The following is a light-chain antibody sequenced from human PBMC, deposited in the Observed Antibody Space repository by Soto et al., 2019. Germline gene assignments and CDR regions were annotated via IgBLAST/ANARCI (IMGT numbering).Light chain of an antibody. Sequence: DIQMTQSPSSLSASVGDRVTITCRASQGISNYLAWYQQKPGKVPKLLIYAASTLQSGVPSRFSCSGSGTAFTLTISSLQTEDVETYYCQKYNSAPYTFGQGTKLEIK. CDR2: AAS. J-gene: IGKJ2*01. CDR3: QKYNSAPYT. V-gene: IGKV1-27*01. CDR1: QGISNY.